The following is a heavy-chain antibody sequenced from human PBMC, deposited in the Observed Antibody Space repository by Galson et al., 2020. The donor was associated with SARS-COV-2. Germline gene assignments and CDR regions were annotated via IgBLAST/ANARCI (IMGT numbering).Heavy chain of an antibody. D-gene: IGHD6-19*01. CDR3: AREGQSIRGWAFDY. V-gene: IGHV3-33*01. CDR2: IFFDGSEK. Sequence: GSSLRLSCAASGSTFIDHAMHWVRQAPGKGREWVAQIFFDGSEKYNGDSVRGRFPISRDSSKNTVYLQMNNLRVDDTVVYYCAREGQSIRGWAFDYWGQGTLVTVSS. CDR1: GSTFIDHA. J-gene: IGHJ4*02.